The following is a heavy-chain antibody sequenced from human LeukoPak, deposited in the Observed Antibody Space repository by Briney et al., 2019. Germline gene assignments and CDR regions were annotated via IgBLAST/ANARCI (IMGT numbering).Heavy chain of an antibody. Sequence: GGSLRLSCPASGFTFSSYEMNWVRQAPGKGLEWVSSISSGASTIYYADSVKGRFIISRDNAKNSLYLQMNSLRAEDTAIYYCARVGALSSSWLLYWGQGTLVTVSS. CDR2: ISSGASTI. J-gene: IGHJ4*02. CDR1: GFTFSSYE. CDR3: ARVGALSSSWLLY. D-gene: IGHD6-13*01. V-gene: IGHV3-48*03.